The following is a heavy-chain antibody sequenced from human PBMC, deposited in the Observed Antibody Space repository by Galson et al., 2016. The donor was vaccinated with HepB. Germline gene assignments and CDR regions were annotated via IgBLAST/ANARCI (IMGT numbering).Heavy chain of an antibody. D-gene: IGHD3-9*01. CDR1: GYTFTGHC. CDR2: INPNSGGT. V-gene: IGHV1-2*02. J-gene: IGHJ4*02. CDR3: ARAGLRYFDWFSPYYFDY. Sequence: SVKVSCKASGYTFTGHCIHWVRQAPGQGLEWMGWINPNSGGTKFAVKLQGRVTVTRDTSTSIAYMELSRLRSDDTAVYFCARAGLRYFDWFSPYYFDYWGQGTLVTVSS.